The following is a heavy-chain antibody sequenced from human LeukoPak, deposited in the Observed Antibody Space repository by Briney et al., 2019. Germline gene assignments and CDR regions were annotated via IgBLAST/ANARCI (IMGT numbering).Heavy chain of an antibody. D-gene: IGHD6-13*01. CDR3: ARGTIAAAGYYYFDY. CDR2: ISNSGSSK. V-gene: IGHV3-48*03. CDR1: GFTFSNYD. J-gene: IGHJ4*02. Sequence: GGSLRLSCVASGFTFSNYDMNWVRQVPGKGQEWVSYISNSGSSKYYVDSVKGRFTISRDNAKNSLYLQMNSLRAEDTAVYYCARGTIAAAGYYYFDYWGQGTQVTVSS.